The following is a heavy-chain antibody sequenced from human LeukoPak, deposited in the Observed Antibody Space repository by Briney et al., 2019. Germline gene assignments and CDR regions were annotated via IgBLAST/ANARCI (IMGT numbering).Heavy chain of an antibody. V-gene: IGHV4-59*08. D-gene: IGHD2-2*01. CDR2: IYYSGST. CDR1: GGAIRSYY. J-gene: IGHJ4*02. Sequence: PSETLSLTCTVSGGAIRSYYWSWIRQPPGKGLEWIGYIYYSGSTNYNPSLKSRVTISVDTSKNQFSLKFSSVTAADTALYWCARHNAPRRVGFDFWGQGILVTVSS. CDR3: ARHNAPRRVGFDF.